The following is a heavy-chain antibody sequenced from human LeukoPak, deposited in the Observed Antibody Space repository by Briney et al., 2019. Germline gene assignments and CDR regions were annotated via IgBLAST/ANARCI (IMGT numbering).Heavy chain of an antibody. V-gene: IGHV3-7*01. CDR1: GFTFSNYW. CDR2: IKQDGSEK. J-gene: IGHJ3*02. Sequence: GGSLRLSCAASGFTFSNYWMSWVRQAPGKGLEWVANIKQDGSEKYYVDSVKGRFTISRDNAKNSLYLQMNSLRAEDTAVYYCARIYYDSSGYYYFDAFDIWGQGTMVTVSS. CDR3: ARIYYDSSGYYYFDAFDI. D-gene: IGHD3-22*01.